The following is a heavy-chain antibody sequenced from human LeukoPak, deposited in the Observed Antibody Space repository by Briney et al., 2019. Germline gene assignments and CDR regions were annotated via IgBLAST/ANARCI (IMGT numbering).Heavy chain of an antibody. Sequence: ASVKVSCKAPGGTFSSYTISWVRQAPGQGLEWMGRIIPIFGTANYAQKFQGRVTITTDESTNTAYMELSSLRSEDTAVYYCARERVTMIVVVGTSPDAFDIWGQGTMVTVSS. J-gene: IGHJ3*02. CDR3: ARERVTMIVVVGTSPDAFDI. CDR2: IIPIFGTA. V-gene: IGHV1-69*05. D-gene: IGHD3-22*01. CDR1: GGTFSSYT.